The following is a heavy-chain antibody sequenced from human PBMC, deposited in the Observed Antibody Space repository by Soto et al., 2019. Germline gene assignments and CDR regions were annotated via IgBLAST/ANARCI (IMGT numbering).Heavy chain of an antibody. CDR1: GYTFTSYG. Sequence: ASVKVSCKASGYTFTSYGISWVRQAPGQGLEWMGWISAYNGNTNYAQKLQGRVTMTEDTSTDTAYMELSSLRSEDTAVYYCATDGLIAAAGNHKDDNWFDPWGQGTLVTVSS. CDR3: ATDGLIAAAGNHKDDNWFDP. CDR2: ISAYNGNT. J-gene: IGHJ5*02. D-gene: IGHD6-13*01. V-gene: IGHV1-18*01.